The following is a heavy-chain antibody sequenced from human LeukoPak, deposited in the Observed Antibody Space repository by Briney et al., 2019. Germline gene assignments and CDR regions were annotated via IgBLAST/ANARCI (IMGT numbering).Heavy chain of an antibody. J-gene: IGHJ6*03. CDR2: INHSGST. Sequence: KASETLSLTCAVYGGSFSGYYWSWIRQPPGKGLEWIGEINHSGSTNYNPSLRSRVTISVDTSKNQFSLKLSSVTAADTAVYYCARRRYYGPRGYYYMDVWGKGTTVTISS. D-gene: IGHD3-10*01. V-gene: IGHV4-34*01. CDR3: ARRRYYGPRGYYYMDV. CDR1: GGSFSGYY.